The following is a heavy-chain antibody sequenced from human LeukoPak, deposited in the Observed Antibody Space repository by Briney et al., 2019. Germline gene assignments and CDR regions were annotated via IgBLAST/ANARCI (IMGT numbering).Heavy chain of an antibody. Sequence: GRSLRLSCAASGFTFDDYAMHWVRQPPGKGMEWGSAISGNSGSIGYADSVKGRFTISRDNAKNSLYLQMNSLRAEDTAFYHCARIPDTSGFDYWGQGTLVTVAS. CDR3: ARIPDTSGFDY. V-gene: IGHV3-9*01. CDR1: GFTFDDYA. CDR2: ISGNSGSI. J-gene: IGHJ4*02. D-gene: IGHD6-19*01.